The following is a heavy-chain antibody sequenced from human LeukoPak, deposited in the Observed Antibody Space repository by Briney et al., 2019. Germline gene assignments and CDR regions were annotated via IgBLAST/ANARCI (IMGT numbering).Heavy chain of an antibody. V-gene: IGHV4-59*01. J-gene: IGHJ1*01. D-gene: IGHD6-19*01. CDR2: IYYSGST. Sequence: SETLSLTCTVSGGSISGYYWSWIRQPPGKGLEWIGYIYYSGSTNYNPSLNSRVTISVDTPKNQFSLRLISVTAADTAVYYCARVYSSSGWYGSFQHWGQGTLVSVSS. CDR3: ARVYSSSGWYGSFQH. CDR1: GGSISGYY.